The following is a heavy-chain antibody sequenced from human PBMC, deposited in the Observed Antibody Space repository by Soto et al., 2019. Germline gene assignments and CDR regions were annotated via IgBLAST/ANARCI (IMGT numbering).Heavy chain of an antibody. CDR1: GFTFSSYG. CDR3: ARVLLGYSSGWYLHY. CDR2: IWYDGSNK. D-gene: IGHD6-19*01. Sequence: VQLVESGGGVVQPGRSLRLSCAASGFTFSSYGMHWVRQAPGKGLEWVAVIWYDGSNKYYADSVKGRFTISRDNSKNTLYLQMNSLRAEDTAVYYCARVLLGYSSGWYLHYWGQGTLVTVSS. J-gene: IGHJ4*02. V-gene: IGHV3-33*01.